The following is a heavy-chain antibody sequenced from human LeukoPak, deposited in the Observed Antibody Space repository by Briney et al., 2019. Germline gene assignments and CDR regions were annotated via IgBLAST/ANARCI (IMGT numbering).Heavy chain of an antibody. CDR2: IYHSGST. Sequence: SGTLSLTCGVSGYSISSGYYWGWIRQPPGKGLEWIGSIYHSGSTSYNASLKSRVTISVDTSKNQFSLKLTSVTAADTAVYYCAREWGSGSYYNWYNFDFWGQGTLVTVSS. CDR1: GYSISSGYY. D-gene: IGHD3-10*01. CDR3: AREWGSGSYYNWYNFDF. J-gene: IGHJ4*02. V-gene: IGHV4-38-2*02.